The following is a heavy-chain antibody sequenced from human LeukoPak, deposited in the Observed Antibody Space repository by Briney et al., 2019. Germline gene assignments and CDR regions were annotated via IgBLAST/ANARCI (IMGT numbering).Heavy chain of an antibody. CDR2: IWSDGTNK. CDR1: GFTFSIYG. V-gene: IGHV3-33*06. D-gene: IGHD4-11*01. Sequence: PGKSLRLSCAASGFTFSIYGMHWVRQAPGKGLEWVAVIWSDGTNKYYADSVKGRFAISRDDSNNMVYLQMNSLRAEDTAVYYCAKDVERGFDYTNSRDYWGQGTLVTVSS. CDR3: AKDVERGFDYTNSRDY. J-gene: IGHJ4*02.